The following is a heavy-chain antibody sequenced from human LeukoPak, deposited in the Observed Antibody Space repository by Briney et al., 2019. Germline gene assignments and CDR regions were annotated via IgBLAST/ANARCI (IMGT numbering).Heavy chain of an antibody. V-gene: IGHV4-39*01. CDR3: AKILDTAMAYYFDY. J-gene: IGHJ4*02. Sequence: PSETLSLTCTVSGGSISSYYWGWIRQPPGKGLEWIGSIYYSGSTYYNPSLKSRVTISVDTSKNQFSLKLSSVTAADTAVYYCAKILDTAMAYYFDYWGQGTLVTVSS. CDR1: GGSISSYY. D-gene: IGHD5-18*01. CDR2: IYYSGST.